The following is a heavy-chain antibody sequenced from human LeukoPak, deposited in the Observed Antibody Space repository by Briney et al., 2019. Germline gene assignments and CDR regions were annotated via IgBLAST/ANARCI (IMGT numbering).Heavy chain of an antibody. D-gene: IGHD2-15*01. V-gene: IGHV3-30*04. CDR3: ARAAGYSGGFDY. Sequence: GRSQRLSCAASGFTFSSYAMHWVRQAPGKGLEWVAVISYDGSNKYYADSVKGRFTISRDNSKNTLYLQMNSLRAEDTAVYYCARAAGYSGGFDYWGQGTLVTVSS. J-gene: IGHJ4*02. CDR1: GFTFSSYA. CDR2: ISYDGSNK.